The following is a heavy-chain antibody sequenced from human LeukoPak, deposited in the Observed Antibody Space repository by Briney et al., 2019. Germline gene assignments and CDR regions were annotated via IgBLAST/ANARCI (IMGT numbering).Heavy chain of an antibody. Sequence: SETLSLTCTVSGGSISSSSYYWGWIRQPPGKGLEWIGSIYYSGSTYYNPSLKSRVTISVDTSKNQFSLKLSSVTAADTAVYYCARGGTEMATKNDYWGQGTLVTVSS. CDR3: ARGGTEMATKNDY. J-gene: IGHJ4*02. D-gene: IGHD5-24*01. V-gene: IGHV4-39*01. CDR1: GGSISSSSYY. CDR2: IYYSGST.